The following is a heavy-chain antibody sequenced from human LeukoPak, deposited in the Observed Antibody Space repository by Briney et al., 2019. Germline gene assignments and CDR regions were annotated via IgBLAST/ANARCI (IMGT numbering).Heavy chain of an antibody. CDR2: IYYSGST. CDR1: GGSISSYY. CDR3: ARTDSYYDSSGYWHYYFDY. V-gene: IGHV4-59*01. J-gene: IGHJ4*02. D-gene: IGHD3-22*01. Sequence: PSETLSLTCTVSGGSISSYYWSWIRQPPGKGLEWIGYIYYSGSTYYNPSLKSRVTISVDTSKNQFSLKLSSVTAADTAVYYCARTDSYYDSSGYWHYYFDYWGQGTLVTVSS.